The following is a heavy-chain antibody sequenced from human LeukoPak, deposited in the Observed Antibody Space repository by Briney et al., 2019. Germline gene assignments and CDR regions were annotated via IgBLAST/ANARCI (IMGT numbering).Heavy chain of an antibody. V-gene: IGHV1-2*06. CDR1: GYTFTGYY. D-gene: IGHD3-22*01. Sequence: GASVKVSCKASGYTFTGYYMHWVRQAPGQGLEWMGRINPNSGGTNYAQKFQGRVTMTRDTSISTAYMELSRLRSDDTAVYYCARDNPYYYDSSGYLGDYWGQGTLVTVSP. CDR2: INPNSGGT. J-gene: IGHJ4*02. CDR3: ARDNPYYYDSSGYLGDY.